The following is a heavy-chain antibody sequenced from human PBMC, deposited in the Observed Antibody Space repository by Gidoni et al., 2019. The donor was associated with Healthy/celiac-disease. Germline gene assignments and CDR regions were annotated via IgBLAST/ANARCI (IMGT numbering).Heavy chain of an antibody. CDR2: ISGSGGST. Sequence: EVQLLESGGGLVQPGGSLRLSCEASGSTFRSYALRWVRQAPGKGLEWCAAISGSGGSTYYADSVEGRFTISRDNSKNTLYLQMNSLRAEDTAVYYCAKGGPYDAFDIWGQGTMVTVSS. J-gene: IGHJ3*02. D-gene: IGHD3-16*01. CDR1: GSTFRSYA. V-gene: IGHV3-23*01. CDR3: AKGGPYDAFDI.